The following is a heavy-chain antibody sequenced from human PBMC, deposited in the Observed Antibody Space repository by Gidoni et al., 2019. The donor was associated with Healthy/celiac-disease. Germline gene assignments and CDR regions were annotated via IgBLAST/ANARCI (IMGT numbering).Heavy chain of an antibody. CDR3: ARNTDWFDP. J-gene: IGHJ5*02. CDR2: IIPIFGKA. V-gene: IGHV1-69*06. CDR1: GGPFSSYA. Sequence: QVQLVQSGAEVKKPGSSVKVSCKASGGPFSSYAISWVRQAPGQGLEWVGGIIPIFGKANYAQKFQGRVTITADKSTSTAYMELSSLRSEDTAVYYCARNTDWFDPWGQGTLVTVSS.